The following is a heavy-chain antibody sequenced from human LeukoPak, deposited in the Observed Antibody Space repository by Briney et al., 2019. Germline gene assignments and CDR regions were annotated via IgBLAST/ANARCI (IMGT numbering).Heavy chain of an antibody. Sequence: SETLSLTCTVSGGPISSYYWSWIRQPAGKGLEWIGRIYTSGSTNYNPSLKSRVTMSVDTSKNQLSLKLSSVTAADTAVYYCARERCSSTSCYSDAFDIWGQGTMVTVSS. V-gene: IGHV4-4*07. CDR1: GGPISSYY. D-gene: IGHD2-2*01. CDR2: IYTSGST. J-gene: IGHJ3*02. CDR3: ARERCSSTSCYSDAFDI.